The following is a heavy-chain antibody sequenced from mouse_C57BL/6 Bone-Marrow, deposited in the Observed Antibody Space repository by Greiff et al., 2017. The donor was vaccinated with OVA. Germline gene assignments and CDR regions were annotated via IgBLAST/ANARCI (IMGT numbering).Heavy chain of an antibody. J-gene: IGHJ3*01. D-gene: IGHD2-3*01. CDR3: ARRGGYDGED. Sequence: QVQLQQPGAELVKPGASVKLSCKASGYTFTSYWMQWVKQRPGQGLEWIGEIDPSDSYTNYNQKFKGKATLTVDTSSSTAYMQRSSLTSEDAAVYYCARRGGYDGEDWGQGTLVTVSA. CDR2: IDPSDSYT. CDR1: GYTFTSYW. V-gene: IGHV1-50*01.